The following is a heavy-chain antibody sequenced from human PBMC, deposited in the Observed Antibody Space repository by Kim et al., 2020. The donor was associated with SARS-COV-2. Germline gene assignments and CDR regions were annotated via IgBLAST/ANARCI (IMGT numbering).Heavy chain of an antibody. CDR3: TVTTGLG. Sequence: DGGTTDYAAPVKGRFTISRDDSKNTLYLQMNSLKTEDTAVYYCTVTTGLGWGQGTLVTVSS. D-gene: IGHD4-17*01. J-gene: IGHJ4*02. V-gene: IGHV3-15*01. CDR2: DGGTT.